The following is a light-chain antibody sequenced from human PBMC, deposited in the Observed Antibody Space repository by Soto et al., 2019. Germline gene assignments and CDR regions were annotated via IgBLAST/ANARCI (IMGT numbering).Light chain of an antibody. CDR3: MQSIQLPRT. V-gene: IGKV2D-29*02. J-gene: IGKJ3*01. Sequence: DIVMTQTPLSLSVTPGQPASISCTSSRSLQHTNGRTYLYWYLQKPGQSPHLLIHEVSNRFSGVPDRFSGSGSGTDFTLKISRVEAEDVGIYYCMQSIQLPRTSGPGTKVDIK. CDR1: RSLQHTNGRTY. CDR2: EVS.